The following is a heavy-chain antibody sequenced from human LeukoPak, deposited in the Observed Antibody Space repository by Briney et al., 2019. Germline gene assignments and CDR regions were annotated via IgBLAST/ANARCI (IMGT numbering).Heavy chain of an antibody. V-gene: IGHV1-69*05. D-gene: IGHD5-18*01. CDR3: ARERYSYGQFDY. CDR2: IIPIFGTA. J-gene: IGHJ4*02. CDR1: GGTFSSYA. Sequence: GASVKVSCKASGGTFSSYAISWVRQAPGQGLEWMGRIIPIFGTANYAQKFQGRVTITTDESTSTAYMELSSLRSEDTAVYYCARERYSYGQFDYWGQGTLVTVSS.